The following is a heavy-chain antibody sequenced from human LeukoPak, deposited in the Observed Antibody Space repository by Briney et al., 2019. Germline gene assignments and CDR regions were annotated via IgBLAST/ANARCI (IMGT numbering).Heavy chain of an antibody. CDR2: IYYSGST. CDR1: GESITSGGYY. CDR3: ARYFTDHSNYFGVDY. D-gene: IGHD4-11*01. Sequence: SETLSLTCTVSGESITSGGYYWSWIRQHPGKGLEWIGNIYYSGSTFYNPSLKSRLTISVDTSKNQFSLKLSSVTAADTAVYYCARYFTDHSNYFGVDYWGQGTLVTVSS. J-gene: IGHJ4*02. V-gene: IGHV4-31*03.